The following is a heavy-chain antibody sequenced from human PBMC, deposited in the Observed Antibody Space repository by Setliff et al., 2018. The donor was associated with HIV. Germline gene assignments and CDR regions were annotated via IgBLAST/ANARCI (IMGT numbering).Heavy chain of an antibody. CDR2: IHTSGST. D-gene: IGHD2-15*01. CDR1: GGSISSYY. J-gene: IGHJ5*02. V-gene: IGHV4-4*08. CDR3: ARVSRLHPFDP. Sequence: PSETLSLTCTVSGGSISSYYWSWIRQPPGKGLEWIGYIHTSGSTKYNPSLKSRVTISAGTSKNQFSLNLSSVTAAETAVYYCARVSRLHPFDPWGQGVLVTVSS.